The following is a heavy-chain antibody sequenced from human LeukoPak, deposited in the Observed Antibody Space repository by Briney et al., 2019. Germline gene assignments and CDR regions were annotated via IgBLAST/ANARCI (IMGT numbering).Heavy chain of an antibody. CDR1: GYTFTSYG. CDR2: ISAYNGNT. V-gene: IGHV1-18*01. Sequence: ASVKVSCKASGYTFTSYGISWVRQAPGQGLEWMGWISAYNGNTNYAQKLQGRVTMTRDTSINTVYMELNSLRSDDAAVYYCARGPRSSSGYYEFDYWGQGTLVTVSS. CDR3: ARGPRSSSGYYEFDY. J-gene: IGHJ4*02. D-gene: IGHD3-22*01.